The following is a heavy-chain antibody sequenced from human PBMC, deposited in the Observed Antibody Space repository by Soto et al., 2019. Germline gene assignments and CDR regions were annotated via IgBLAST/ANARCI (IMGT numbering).Heavy chain of an antibody. CDR3: ARVVQLGSNYAMDV. Sequence: GASVKVSCKASGATVSVCGITWVRQAPRQGLEWVGAILPMYRKTNYAQKFQGRVTIIADKSPDTVYLELSRLTSDDTATYFCARVVQLGSNYAMDVWGQGTTVVVSS. CDR1: GATVSVCG. CDR2: ILPMYRKT. J-gene: IGHJ6*02. D-gene: IGHD1-1*01. V-gene: IGHV1-69*06.